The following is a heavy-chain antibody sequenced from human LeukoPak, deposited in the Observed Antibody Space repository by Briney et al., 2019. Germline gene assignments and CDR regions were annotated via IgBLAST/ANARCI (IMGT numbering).Heavy chain of an antibody. CDR3: ATDRAFDY. V-gene: IGHV3-7*01. CDR1: GFTFSSYS. CDR2: IKQDGSEK. Sequence: GGSLRLSCAASGFTFSSYSMNWVRQAPGKGLEWVANIKQDGSEKYYVDSVKGRFTISRDSAKNSLYLQMNSLRAEDTAVYYCATDRAFDYWGQGTLITVSS. J-gene: IGHJ4*02.